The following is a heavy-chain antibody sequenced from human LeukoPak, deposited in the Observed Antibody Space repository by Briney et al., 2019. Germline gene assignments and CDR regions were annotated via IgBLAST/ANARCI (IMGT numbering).Heavy chain of an antibody. Sequence: PGRSLRLSCAASGFAFSSYGMHWVRQAPAKGLEWVALISYDGDNKYYADSVEGRFTISRDNSKNTLYLQMNSLRAEDTAVYYCARDLGGSPFDYWGQGTLVTVSS. V-gene: IGHV3-30*03. J-gene: IGHJ4*02. CDR2: ISYDGDNK. D-gene: IGHD1-26*01. CDR3: ARDLGGSPFDY. CDR1: GFAFSSYG.